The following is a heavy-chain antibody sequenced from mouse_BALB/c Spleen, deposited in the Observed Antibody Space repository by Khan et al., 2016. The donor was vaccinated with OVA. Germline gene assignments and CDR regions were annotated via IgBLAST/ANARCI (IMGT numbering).Heavy chain of an antibody. D-gene: IGHD4-1*01. CDR2: ISSGGDYT. V-gene: IGHV5-6*01. CDR1: GFTFGSYS. J-gene: IGHJ3*01. Sequence: EVQLVESGGDLVKPGGSLKLSCAASGFTFGSYSMSWVRQTPDKRLEWVASISSGGDYTYSPDFVKGRFTISRDNAKNTLYLEMSSLKSEDTAMYYWASHLTGSFAYWGQGTLVTVSA. CDR3: ASHLTGSFAY.